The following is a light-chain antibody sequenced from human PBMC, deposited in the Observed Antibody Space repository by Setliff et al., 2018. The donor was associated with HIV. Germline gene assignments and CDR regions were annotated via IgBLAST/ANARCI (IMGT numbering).Light chain of an antibody. CDR2: EVR. V-gene: IGLV2-14*01. Sequence: QSALTQPASVSGSPGQSITISCTGTSSDVGGYNYVSWYQHHPGKAPKLIIYEVRNRPSGVSHRFSGSKSGNTASLTISGLQAEDEADYYCSSYAISNTLPFGTGTRSPS. J-gene: IGLJ1*01. CDR1: SSDVGGYNY. CDR3: SSYAISNTLP.